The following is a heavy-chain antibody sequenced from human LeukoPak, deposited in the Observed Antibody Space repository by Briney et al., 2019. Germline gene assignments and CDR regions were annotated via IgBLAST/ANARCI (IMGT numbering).Heavy chain of an antibody. J-gene: IGHJ3*02. CDR3: AKDGTTGTMMDAFDI. V-gene: IGHV3-23*01. Sequence: PGGSLRLSCAASGFTFSSYSMNWVRQAPGKGLEWVSAISGSGGSTYYADSVKGRFTISRDNSKNTLYLQMNSLRAEDTAVYYCAKDGTTGTMMDAFDIWGQGTMVTVSS. CDR2: ISGSGGST. D-gene: IGHD1-1*01. CDR1: GFTFSSYS.